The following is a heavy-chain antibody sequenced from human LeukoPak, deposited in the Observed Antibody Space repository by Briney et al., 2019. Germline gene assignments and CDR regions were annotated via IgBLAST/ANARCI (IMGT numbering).Heavy chain of an antibody. CDR2: IYHSGST. CDR3: ARDKPRPIPSLPGAFDI. V-gene: IGHV4-39*07. J-gene: IGHJ3*02. Sequence: SETLSVTCTVSGGSISSSSYYWGWIRQPPGKGLEWIGYIYHSGSTYYNPSLKSRVTISVDRSKNQFSLKLSSVTAADTAVYYCARDKPRPIPSLPGAFDIWGQGTMVTVSS. D-gene: IGHD3-16*01. CDR1: GGSISSSSYY.